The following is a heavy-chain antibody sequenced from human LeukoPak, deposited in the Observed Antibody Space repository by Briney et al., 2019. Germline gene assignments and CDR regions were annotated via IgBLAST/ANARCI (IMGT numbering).Heavy chain of an antibody. D-gene: IGHD2-15*01. J-gene: IGHJ4*02. V-gene: IGHV3-74*03. Sequence: PGGSLRLSCAASGFTFGNSWVHWVRQAPGKGLVWVSLINADGGTTSYADSVKGRFTISRDNAKNSLYPQMNSLRAEDTAVYYCAREGPPYCSGGSCYAGFDYWGQGTLVTVSS. CDR1: GFTFGNSW. CDR3: AREGPPYCSGGSCYAGFDY. CDR2: INADGGTT.